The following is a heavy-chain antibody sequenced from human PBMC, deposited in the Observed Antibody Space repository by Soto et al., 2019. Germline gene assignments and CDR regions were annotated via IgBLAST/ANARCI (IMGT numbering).Heavy chain of an antibody. CDR2: IYYSGST. Sequence: SETLSLTCTVSGGSVSSGSYYWSWIRQPPGKGLEWIGYIYYSGSTNYNPSLKSRVTISVDTSKNQFSLKLSSVTAADTAVYYCARGGDEADCGDYANFDYWGQGTLVTVS. V-gene: IGHV4-61*01. CDR1: GGSVSSGSYY. D-gene: IGHD4-17*01. CDR3: ARGGDEADCGDYANFDY. J-gene: IGHJ4*02.